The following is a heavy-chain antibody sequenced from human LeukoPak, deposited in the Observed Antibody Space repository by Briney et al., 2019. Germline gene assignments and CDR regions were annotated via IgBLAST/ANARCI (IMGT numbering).Heavy chain of an antibody. CDR1: GGSISSYY. V-gene: IGHV4-59*01. D-gene: IGHD3-22*01. Sequence: PSETLSLTCTVSGGSISSYYWSWIRQPPGKGLEWIGYIYYSGSTNYNPSLKSRVTISVDTSKNQFSLKLSSVTAADTAVYYCASSYYYDSSGYLVLDAFDIWGQGTMVTVSS. CDR3: ASSYYYDSSGYLVLDAFDI. CDR2: IYYSGST. J-gene: IGHJ3*02.